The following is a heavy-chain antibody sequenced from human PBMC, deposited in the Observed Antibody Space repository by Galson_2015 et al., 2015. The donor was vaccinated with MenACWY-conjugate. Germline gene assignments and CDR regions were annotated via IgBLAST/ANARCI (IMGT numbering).Heavy chain of an antibody. CDR2: IYPGDTYI. V-gene: IGHV5-51*01. D-gene: IGHD2-21*01. Sequence: QSGAEAKKPWESLTISCPGSGYIFSTYWVAWVRQMPAKGLEWMGMIYPGDTYIRNNPSFEGPVTMSVDKSISTAYLRWSSLKASDTAMYYCTRRLIANFRDAFDFWGQGTMVTVSS. CDR3: TRRLIANFRDAFDF. J-gene: IGHJ3*01. CDR1: GYIFSTYW.